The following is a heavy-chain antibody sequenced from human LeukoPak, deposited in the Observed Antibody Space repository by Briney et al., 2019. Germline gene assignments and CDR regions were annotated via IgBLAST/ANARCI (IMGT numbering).Heavy chain of an antibody. CDR3: AKRDNSGWHYFDS. CDR2: ISASGFST. D-gene: IGHD6-19*01. Sequence: GGSLRLSCAASGFTFSSSAMSWVRQAPGRGLEWVSFISASGFSTDYADSVKGRFTISRDNPKNTLYLDMNSLRAEDTAVYYCAKRDNSGWHYFDSWGQGTVVTVSS. J-gene: IGHJ4*02. V-gene: IGHV3-23*01. CDR1: GFTFSSSA.